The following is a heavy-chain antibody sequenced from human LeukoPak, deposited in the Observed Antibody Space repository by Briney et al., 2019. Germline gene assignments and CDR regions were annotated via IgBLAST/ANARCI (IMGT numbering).Heavy chain of an antibody. Sequence: SETLSLTCTVFGASISTNYWSWIRQPPGKGLEWIGHIHYSASTNYSPSLTSRVTISIDTSKNQLSLKLSPVTAADTAMYYCARGGGIPTSPLDLDYWGQGTLVTVSS. V-gene: IGHV4-59*01. CDR1: GASISTNY. J-gene: IGHJ4*02. CDR2: IHYSAST. D-gene: IGHD2-2*01. CDR3: ARGGGIPTSPLDLDY.